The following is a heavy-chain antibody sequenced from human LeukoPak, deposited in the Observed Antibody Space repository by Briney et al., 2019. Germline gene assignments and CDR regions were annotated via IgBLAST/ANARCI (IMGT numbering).Heavy chain of an antibody. CDR3: ARADGGGSCSSISCYTSDFDY. V-gene: IGHV1-69*04. J-gene: IGHJ4*02. CDR1: GGTFSSYA. Sequence: SVKVSCKASGGTFSSYAISWVRQAPGQGLEWMGRIIPILGIANYAQKFQGRVTITADKSTSTAYMELSSLRSDDTAVYYCARADGGGSCSSISCYTSDFDYWGQGTLVTVSS. D-gene: IGHD2-2*02. CDR2: IIPILGIA.